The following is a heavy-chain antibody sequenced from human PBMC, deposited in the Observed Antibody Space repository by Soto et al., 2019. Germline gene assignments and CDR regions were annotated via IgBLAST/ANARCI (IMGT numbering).Heavy chain of an antibody. CDR2: IYYSGST. D-gene: IGHD3-22*01. V-gene: IGHV4-59*01. CDR3: ARYYYDSSGYYTDYYYYGMDV. J-gene: IGHJ6*02. Sequence: SETLSLTCTVSGGSISSYYWSWIRQPPRKGLEWIGYIYYSGSTNYNPSLKSRVTISVDTSKNQFSLKLSSVTAADTAVYYCARYYYDSSGYYTDYYYYGMDVWGQGTTVTVYS. CDR1: GGSISSYY.